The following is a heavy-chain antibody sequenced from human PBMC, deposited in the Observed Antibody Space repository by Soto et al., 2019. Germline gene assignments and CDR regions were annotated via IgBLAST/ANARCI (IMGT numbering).Heavy chain of an antibody. V-gene: IGHV3-11*01. CDR1: GFTFSDYY. CDR2: INRIGDTK. J-gene: IGHJ4*02. Sequence: GGSLRLSCVVSGFTFSDYYISWIRQAPGKGLEWVSYINRIGDTKYYADSLKGRFTISRDNAKSSVYLQMKGLRVDDTAVYYCARDRGLGITDLDYWGKGTLVTVSS. CDR3: ARDRGLGITDLDY.